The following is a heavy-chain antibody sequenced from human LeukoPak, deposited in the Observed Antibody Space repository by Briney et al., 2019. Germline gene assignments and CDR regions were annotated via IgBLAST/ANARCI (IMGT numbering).Heavy chain of an antibody. CDR3: AKDSDYYDSSGYYEY. CDR1: GFTFSSYG. D-gene: IGHD3-22*01. V-gene: IGHV3-30*02. CDR2: IRYDGSNK. J-gene: IGHJ4*02. Sequence: GGSLRLSCAASGFTFSSYGMHWVRQAPGKGLEWVAFIRYDGSNKYYADSVKGRYTISRDNSKNTLHLQMNSLRAEDTAVYYCAKDSDYYDSSGYYEYWGQGTLVTVSS.